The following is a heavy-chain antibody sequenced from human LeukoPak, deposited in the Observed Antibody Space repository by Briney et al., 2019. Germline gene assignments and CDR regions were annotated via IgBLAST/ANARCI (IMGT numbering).Heavy chain of an antibody. D-gene: IGHD6-6*01. CDR3: AKDFSSSSGFAFDI. CDR2: IYSGGST. V-gene: IGHV3-53*01. Sequence: QPGGSLRLSCAASGFTVSSNYMSWVRQAPGKGLEWVSVIYSGGSTYYADSVKGRFTISRDNSKNTLYLQMNSLRAEDTAVYYCAKDFSSSSGFAFDIWGQGTMVTVSS. CDR1: GFTVSSNY. J-gene: IGHJ3*02.